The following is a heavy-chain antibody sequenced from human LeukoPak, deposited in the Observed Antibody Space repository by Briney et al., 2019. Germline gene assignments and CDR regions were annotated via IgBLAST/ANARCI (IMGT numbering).Heavy chain of an antibody. D-gene: IGHD3-22*01. CDR2: ISGSGGST. V-gene: IGHV3-23*01. CDR3: AKDSYYDSSGYPYYFDY. Sequence: PGGSLRLSCGASGFTFNSYNMNWVRQAPGKGLEWVSAISGSGGSTYYPDSVKGRFTISRDNSKNTLYLQMNSLRAEDTAVYYCAKDSYYDSSGYPYYFDYWGQGTLVTVSS. J-gene: IGHJ4*02. CDR1: GFTFNSYN.